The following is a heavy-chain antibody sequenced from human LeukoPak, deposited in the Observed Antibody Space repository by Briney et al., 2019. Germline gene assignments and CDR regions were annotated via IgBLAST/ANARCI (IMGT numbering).Heavy chain of an antibody. CDR1: GGSISSSSYH. V-gene: IGHV4-39*07. CDR3: AGGLLFSWFDP. CDR2: MYYSGST. Sequence: SETLSLTCTVSGGSISSSSYHWGWIRQPPGKGLEWIGSMYYSGSTYYNPSLKSRVTVSVDTSKNQFSLKLSSVTAADTAVYYCAGGLLFSWFDPWGQGTLVTVSS. J-gene: IGHJ5*02. D-gene: IGHD2-21*02.